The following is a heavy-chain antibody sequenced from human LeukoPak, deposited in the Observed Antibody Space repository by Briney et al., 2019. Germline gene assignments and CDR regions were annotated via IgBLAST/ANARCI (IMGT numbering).Heavy chain of an antibody. Sequence: NPGGSLRLSCAASGFTFSSYSMNWVRQAPGKGLEWVSSISSSSSHIYYADSVKGRFTISRDNAKNSLYLQMNSLRAEDTAVYYCARVGYYDSSGYRAFDYWGQGTLVTVSS. CDR1: GFTFSSYS. D-gene: IGHD3-22*01. CDR3: ARVGYYDSSGYRAFDY. CDR2: ISSSSSHI. V-gene: IGHV3-21*01. J-gene: IGHJ4*02.